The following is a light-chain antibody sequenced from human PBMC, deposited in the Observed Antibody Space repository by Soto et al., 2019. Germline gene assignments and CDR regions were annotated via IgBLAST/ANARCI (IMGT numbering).Light chain of an antibody. V-gene: IGKV1-16*02. Sequence: DIQMTQSPSSLSASVGDRVPITCRASQGINNYLDWYQQKPGKAPMSLTYAASALQPGAPSKFSGSGSRTDFTLTIRSLQPEDLAASYCAQYNSCPPSFGQGTKV. CDR2: AAS. CDR1: QGINNY. J-gene: IGKJ1*01. CDR3: AQYNSCPPS.